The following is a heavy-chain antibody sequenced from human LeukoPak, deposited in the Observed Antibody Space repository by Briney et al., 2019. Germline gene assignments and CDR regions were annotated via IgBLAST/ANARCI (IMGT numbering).Heavy chain of an antibody. CDR3: AKAPSFQLISPYFDY. CDR2: ISWNSNSI. D-gene: IGHD2-2*01. J-gene: IGHJ4*02. Sequence: GGPLRLSCAASGFTFDDYAMHWVRQAPGKGLEWVSGISWNSNSIDYADSVKGRFTISRDNAKNSLYLQMNSLRAEDTALYYCAKAPSFQLISPYFDYWGQGTLVTVSS. CDR1: GFTFDDYA. V-gene: IGHV3-9*01.